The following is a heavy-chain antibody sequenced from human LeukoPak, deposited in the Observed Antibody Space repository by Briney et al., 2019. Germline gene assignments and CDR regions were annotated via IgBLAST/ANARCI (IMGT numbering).Heavy chain of an antibody. CDR2: ISGSGGST. Sequence: GGSLRLSCAASGLTFSSYAMSWVRQAPGKGLEWVSAISGSGGSTYYADSVKGRFTISRDNSKNTLYLQMNSLRAEDTAVYYCAKDLKPYVLLWFGESWGQGTLVTVSS. CDR3: AKDLKPYVLLWFGES. D-gene: IGHD3-10*01. J-gene: IGHJ5*02. V-gene: IGHV3-23*01. CDR1: GLTFSSYA.